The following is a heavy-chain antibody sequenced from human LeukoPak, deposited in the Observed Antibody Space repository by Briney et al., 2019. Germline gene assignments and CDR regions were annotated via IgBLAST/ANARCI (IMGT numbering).Heavy chain of an antibody. CDR1: GGSISSYY. Sequence: SETLSLTCTVSGGSISSYYWGWIRQPPGKGLEWIGYIYYSGSTNYNPSLKSRVTISVDTSKNQFSLKLSSVTAADTAVYYCARDRRDSSSWYEAYDYYGMDVWGQGTTVTVSS. V-gene: IGHV4-59*01. D-gene: IGHD6-13*01. CDR3: ARDRRDSSSWYEAYDYYGMDV. CDR2: IYYSGST. J-gene: IGHJ6*02.